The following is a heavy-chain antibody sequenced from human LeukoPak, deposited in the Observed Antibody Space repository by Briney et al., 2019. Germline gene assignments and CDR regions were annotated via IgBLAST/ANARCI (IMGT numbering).Heavy chain of an antibody. D-gene: IGHD3-22*01. CDR2: IYGGGKT. Sequence: GGSLRLSCVGSESIVSSRYMAWVRQAPGKGLEWVSVIYGGGKTYHADSVKGRFTISRDNSKNTLYLQMNSLRAEDTAVYYCAKDRKKTYYYDSSGYSPDYWGQGTLVTVSS. J-gene: IGHJ4*02. CDR1: ESIVSSRY. V-gene: IGHV3-66*02. CDR3: AKDRKKTYYYDSSGYSPDY.